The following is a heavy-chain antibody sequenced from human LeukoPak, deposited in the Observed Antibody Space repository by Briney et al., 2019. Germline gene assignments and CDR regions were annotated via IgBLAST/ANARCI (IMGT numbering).Heavy chain of an antibody. J-gene: IGHJ5*02. V-gene: IGHV1-8*03. CDR1: GYTFIKYD. Sequence: ASVKVSCKASGYTFIKYDINWVRQATGQGLEWMGWMNPDSGNTYYAQKFQGRVTITSNTSISTAYMELSSLRSEDTAVYYCARRHTSGWYSWFDPWGQGTQVTVSS. CDR3: ARRHTSGWYSWFDP. D-gene: IGHD6-19*01. CDR2: MNPDSGNT.